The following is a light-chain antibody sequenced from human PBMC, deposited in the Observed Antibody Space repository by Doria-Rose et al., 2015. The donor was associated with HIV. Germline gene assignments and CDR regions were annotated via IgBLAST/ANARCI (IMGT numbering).Light chain of an antibody. CDR2: DGS. Sequence: TQSPGTLSLSPGERATLSCRASQSFSSTYLAWYQLKPGQAPGLLIYDGSTRATGISDRFSASGSGTDFTLTINRLEPEDFALYYCHQYGTSWTFGQGTKVEI. CDR3: HQYGTSWT. V-gene: IGKV3-20*01. CDR1: QSFSSTY. J-gene: IGKJ1*01.